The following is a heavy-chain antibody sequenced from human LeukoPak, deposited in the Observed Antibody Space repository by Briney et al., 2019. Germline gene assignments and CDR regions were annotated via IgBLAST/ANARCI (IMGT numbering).Heavy chain of an antibody. CDR3: ARAYPPLRTAAAGDQ. D-gene: IGHD6-13*01. J-gene: IGHJ4*02. CDR2: ISYRSSHI. Sequence: GGSLRLSCTASGFTFSDCDMRWVRQAPGKGLEWVSSISYRSSHIYYADSVKGRFTISRDNAKNSLYLQMDSLRAGDTAVYYCARAYPPLRTAAAGDQWGQGTLVTVSS. V-gene: IGHV3-21*01. CDR1: GFTFSDCD.